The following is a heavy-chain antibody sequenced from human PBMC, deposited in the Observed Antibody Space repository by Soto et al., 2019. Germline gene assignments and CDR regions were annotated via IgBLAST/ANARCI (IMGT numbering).Heavy chain of an antibody. J-gene: IGHJ6*02. CDR2: IYYSGST. Sequence: SETLSLTCTVSGASISTYYWSWIRQPPGKGLEWIGYIYYSGSTNYNPSLKSRVTISVDTSKNQFSLKLSSVTAADTAVYYCARHFPGPRVEYQLPRPYYYYYGMDVWGQGTTVTVSS. V-gene: IGHV4-59*08. CDR1: GASISTYY. CDR3: ARHFPGPRVEYQLPRPYYYYYGMDV. D-gene: IGHD2-2*01.